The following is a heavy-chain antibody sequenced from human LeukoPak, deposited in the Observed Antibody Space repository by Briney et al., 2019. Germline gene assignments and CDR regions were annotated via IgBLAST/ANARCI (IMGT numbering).Heavy chain of an antibody. V-gene: IGHV1-2*02. CDR2: INPNSGGT. J-gene: IGHJ4*02. Sequence: GASVKVSCKASGYTFTGYNMHWVRQAPGQGLEWMGWINPNSGGTNYAQKFQGRVTMTRDTSISTAYMELSRLRSGDTAVYYCARAIEWEPYYFDYWGQGTLVTVSS. CDR1: GYTFTGYN. CDR3: ARAIEWEPYYFDY. D-gene: IGHD1-26*01.